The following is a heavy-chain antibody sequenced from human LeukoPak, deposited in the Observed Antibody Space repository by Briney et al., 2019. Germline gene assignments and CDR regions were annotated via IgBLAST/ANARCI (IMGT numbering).Heavy chain of an antibody. CDR3: AREGITMVSYGMDV. J-gene: IGHJ6*02. D-gene: IGHD3-10*01. V-gene: IGHV3-7*01. Sequence: GGSLRLSCAASGFTFSSYWMSWVRQAPGKGLEWVANIKQDGSEKYYVDSVKGRFTISRDNAKNSLYLQMNSLRAEDTAVYYCAREGITMVSYGMDVWGQGTTVTVSS. CDR2: IKQDGSEK. CDR1: GFTFSSYW.